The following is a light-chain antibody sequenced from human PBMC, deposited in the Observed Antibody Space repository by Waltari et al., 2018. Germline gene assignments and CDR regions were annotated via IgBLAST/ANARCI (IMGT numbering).Light chain of an antibody. Sequence: DIQMTQSPSSLSASVGDRVTITCRASQGISDWLAWYQQKPGKAPNLLIYRASNLQTGVPSRFSGSGSGTDFTLTISSLQPEDFAIYYCQQHDNFPYSFGQGTKVEIK. CDR3: QQHDNFPYS. CDR1: QGISDW. J-gene: IGKJ2*03. V-gene: IGKV1-33*01. CDR2: RAS.